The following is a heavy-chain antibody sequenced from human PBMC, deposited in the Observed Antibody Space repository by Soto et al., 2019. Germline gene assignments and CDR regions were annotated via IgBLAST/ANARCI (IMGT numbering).Heavy chain of an antibody. D-gene: IGHD2-15*01. V-gene: IGHV3-48*03. CDR1: GFTFSDYQ. Sequence: PGGSLRLSCTGSGFTFSDYQMNWVRQAPGKGLEWVSYINSGGRSIYYADSVKGRFIISRDNAENSLYLQMNSLRPEGTAVYYCVRRMASPDQWGQGTLVTVSS. CDR2: INSGGRSI. J-gene: IGHJ4*02. CDR3: VRRMASPDQ.